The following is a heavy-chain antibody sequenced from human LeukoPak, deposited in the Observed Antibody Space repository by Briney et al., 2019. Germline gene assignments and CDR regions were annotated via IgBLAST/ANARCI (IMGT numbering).Heavy chain of an antibody. V-gene: IGHV3-30-3*01. Sequence: GGSLRLSCAASGFTFSSYAMHWVRQAPGKGLEWVAVISYDGSNKYYADSVEGRFTISRDNSKNTLYLQMNSLRAEDTAVYYCARESIDYWGQGTLVTVSS. J-gene: IGHJ4*02. CDR3: ARESIDY. CDR1: GFTFSSYA. CDR2: ISYDGSNK.